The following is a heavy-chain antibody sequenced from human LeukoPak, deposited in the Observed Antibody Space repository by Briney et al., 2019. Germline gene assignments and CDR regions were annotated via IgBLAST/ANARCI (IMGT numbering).Heavy chain of an antibody. D-gene: IGHD3-3*01. CDR1: GYSISRGYY. CDR3: ARDYDFWSGYYN. CDR2: IYHSGDT. V-gene: IGHV4-38-2*02. J-gene: IGHJ4*02. Sequence: SETLSLTCTVSGYSISRGYYWGWIRQPPGKGLEWIGNIYHSGDTHYNPSLKSRVTISVDTSKNQVSLKLTSVTAAHTAVYYCARDYDFWSGYYNWGQGTLVTVSS.